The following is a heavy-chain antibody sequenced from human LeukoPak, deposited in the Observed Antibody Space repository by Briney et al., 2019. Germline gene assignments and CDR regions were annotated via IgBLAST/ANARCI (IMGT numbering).Heavy chain of an antibody. D-gene: IGHD3-9*01. Sequence: GGSLRLSCAASGFTFSNAWMSWVRQAPGKGLEWVGRIKSKTDGGTADYAAPEKGRFTISRDGSKNTLYLQMNSLKTEDTAVYYCTATEYYDILTGHGGDFDYWGQGTLVTVSS. V-gene: IGHV3-15*01. CDR1: GFTFSNAW. CDR2: IKSKTDGGTA. J-gene: IGHJ4*02. CDR3: TATEYYDILTGHGGDFDY.